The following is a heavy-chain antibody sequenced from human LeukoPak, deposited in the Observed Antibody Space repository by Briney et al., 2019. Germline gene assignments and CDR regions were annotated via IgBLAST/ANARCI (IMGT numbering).Heavy chain of an antibody. D-gene: IGHD6-6*01. CDR3: ARDRAAHNYYYYYMDV. CDR1: GYTFTGYY. V-gene: IGHV1-2*02. J-gene: IGHJ6*03. CDR2: INPNSGGT. Sequence: ASVKVSCKASGYTFTGYYMHWVRQAPGQGLEWMGWINPNSGGTNYAQKFQGRVTMTRDTSISTAYMELSRLRSDDTAVYYCARDRAAHNYYYYYMDVWGKGTTVTVSS.